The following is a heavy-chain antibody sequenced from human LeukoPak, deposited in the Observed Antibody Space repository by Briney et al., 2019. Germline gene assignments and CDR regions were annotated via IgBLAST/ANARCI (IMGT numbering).Heavy chain of an antibody. CDR1: GGTFSSYA. Sequence: SVKVSCKASGGTFSSYAISWVRQAPGQGLEWMGMIIPIFGRANYAQKFQGRVTITTVESTSTAYMEMSSLRSEDTAVYDCARPSLYGDYFDYWGQGTLVTVSS. D-gene: IGHD4-17*01. CDR3: ARPSLYGDYFDY. CDR2: IIPIFGRA. J-gene: IGHJ4*02. V-gene: IGHV1-69*05.